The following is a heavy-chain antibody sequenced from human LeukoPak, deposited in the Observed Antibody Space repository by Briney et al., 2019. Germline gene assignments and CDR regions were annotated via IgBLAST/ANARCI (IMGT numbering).Heavy chain of an antibody. V-gene: IGHV4-59*01. D-gene: IGHD4-17*01. Sequence: SETLSLTCTVSGGSISSYYWSWIRQPPGKGLEWIGYIYYSGSTNYNPSLKSRVTISVDTSKNQFSLKLSSVTAADTAVYYCARAHGDYSYYYYYMDVWGKGTTVTISS. CDR1: GGSISSYY. J-gene: IGHJ6*03. CDR2: IYYSGST. CDR3: ARAHGDYSYYYYYMDV.